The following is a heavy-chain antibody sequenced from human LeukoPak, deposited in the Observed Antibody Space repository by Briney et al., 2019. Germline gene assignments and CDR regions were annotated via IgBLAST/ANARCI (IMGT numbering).Heavy chain of an antibody. V-gene: IGHV3-33*01. J-gene: IGHJ4*02. CDR3: ARSIPRYDGSAYYPDY. CDR2: IWYDGSND. Sequence: GGSLRLSCAASGFTFSGYGMHWVRQAPGKGLEWVAVIWYDGSNDDYADSVKGRFTISRDNSKNTLYLQMNSLRAEDTAMYYCARSIPRYDGSAYYPDYWGQGTLVTVSS. CDR1: GFTFSGYG. D-gene: IGHD3-22*01.